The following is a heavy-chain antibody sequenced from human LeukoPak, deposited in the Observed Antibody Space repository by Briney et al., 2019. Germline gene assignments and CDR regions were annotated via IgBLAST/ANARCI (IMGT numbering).Heavy chain of an antibody. J-gene: IGHJ4*02. CDR1: GFTFSSYW. CDR3: ARVSTMVRGAVDY. V-gene: IGHV3-7*01. D-gene: IGHD3-10*01. CDR2: IKQDGSEK. Sequence: GGSLRLFCAASGFTFSSYWMSWVRQAPGKGLEWVANIKQDGSEKYYVDSVKGRFTISRDNAKNSLYLQMNSLRAEDTAVYYCARVSTMVRGAVDYWGQGTLVTVSS.